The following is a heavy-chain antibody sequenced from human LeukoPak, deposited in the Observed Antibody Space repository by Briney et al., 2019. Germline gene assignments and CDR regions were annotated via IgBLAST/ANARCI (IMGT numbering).Heavy chain of an antibody. V-gene: IGHV5-51*01. CDR1: GLGSTTVS. Sequence: GVSLQIASTVYGLGSTTVSIGCVGPMPGKGLEWMGIVNPDNSDTIYSPSFQGQVTISADESIPTAYLQWSSLNASHTRLYYSARLGWAGVGRGSFHYWRQGALVTVSS. CDR2: VNPDNSDT. J-gene: IGHJ4*02. D-gene: IGHD1-26*01. CDR3: ARLGWAGVGRGSFHY.